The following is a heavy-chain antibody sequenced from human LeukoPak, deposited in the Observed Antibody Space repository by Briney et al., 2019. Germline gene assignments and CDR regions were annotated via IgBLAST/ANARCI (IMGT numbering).Heavy chain of an antibody. CDR2: TYYRSKWYN. D-gene: IGHD3-9*01. CDR1: GDSDGA. CDR3: ARDVGTTGWHTFDY. Sequence: SQTLSLTCAISGDSDGAWNWIRQSPSRGLEWLGRTYYRSKWYNDYAGSLIRRITISPDTSKTQFSLQLYSVTPEDTAVYYCARDVGTTGWHTFDYWGQGTLVTVSS. V-gene: IGHV6-1*01. J-gene: IGHJ4*02.